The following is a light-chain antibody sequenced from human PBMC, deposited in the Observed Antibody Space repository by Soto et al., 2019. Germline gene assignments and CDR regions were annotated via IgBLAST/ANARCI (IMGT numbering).Light chain of an antibody. CDR1: TSDIGTYDY. V-gene: IGLV2-14*03. CDR2: DVN. CDR3: SSYTTTYSLV. Sequence: QSALTQPASVSGSPGQSITISCTGTTSDIGTYDYVSWYKQHPDKAPKLIIYDVNSRPSGISNRFSGSKSGNTASLTVSGLQPEDEGYYYCSSYTTTYSLVFGGGTQLTVL. J-gene: IGLJ2*01.